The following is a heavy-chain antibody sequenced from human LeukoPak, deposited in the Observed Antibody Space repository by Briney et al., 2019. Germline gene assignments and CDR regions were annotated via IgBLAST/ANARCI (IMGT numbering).Heavy chain of an antibody. J-gene: IGHJ6*02. Sequence: GASVKVSCKASGYTFTSYYMHWVRQAPGKGLEWTGGFDPEDGETIYAQKFQGRVTMTEDTSTDTAYMELSSLRSEDTAVYYCATILSKAGPYYYYYGMDVWGQGTTVTVSS. CDR2: FDPEDGET. D-gene: IGHD1-14*01. V-gene: IGHV1-24*01. CDR1: GYTFTSYY. CDR3: ATILSKAGPYYYYYGMDV.